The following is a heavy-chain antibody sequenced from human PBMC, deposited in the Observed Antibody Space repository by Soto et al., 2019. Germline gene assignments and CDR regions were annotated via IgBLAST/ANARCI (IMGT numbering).Heavy chain of an antibody. CDR1: GFTFSDYY. J-gene: IGHJ6*02. CDR2: ISSSGSTI. D-gene: IGHD2-2*01. Sequence: GGSLRLSCAASGFTFSDYYMSWIRQAPGKGLEWVSYISSSGSTIYYADSVKGRFTISRDNAKNSLYLQMNSLRAEDTAVYYCARDGRPYCSSTSCYYYYGMDVWGQGTTVTV. V-gene: IGHV3-11*01. CDR3: ARDGRPYCSSTSCYYYYGMDV.